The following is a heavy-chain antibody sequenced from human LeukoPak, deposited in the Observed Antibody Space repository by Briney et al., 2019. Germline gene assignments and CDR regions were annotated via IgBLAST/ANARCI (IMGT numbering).Heavy chain of an antibody. CDR2: INAGNGNT. J-gene: IGHJ2*01. CDR1: GYTFTSYA. V-gene: IGHV1-3*01. CDR3: ARVGVAREPQPSYWYFDL. Sequence: ASVKVSCKASGYTFTSYAMHWVRQAPGQRLEWMGWINAGNGNTKYSQKFRGRVTITRDTSASTAYMELSSLRSEDTAVYYCARVGVAREPQPSYWYFDLWGRGTLVTVSS. D-gene: IGHD3-3*01.